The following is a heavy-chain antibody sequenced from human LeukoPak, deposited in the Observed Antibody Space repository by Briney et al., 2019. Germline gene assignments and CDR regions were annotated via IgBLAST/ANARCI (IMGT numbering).Heavy chain of an antibody. D-gene: IGHD6-13*01. CDR1: GYTFTTYA. Sequence: ASVKVSCKASGYTFTTYAMHWVRQAPGQRLEWMGWINAGNGNTEYSQKFQGRVTITRDTSASTAYMELSSLRSEDAAVYFCARAGSIAAAMDVWGQGTTVTVSS. CDR3: ARAGSIAAAMDV. J-gene: IGHJ6*02. CDR2: INAGNGNT. V-gene: IGHV1-3*01.